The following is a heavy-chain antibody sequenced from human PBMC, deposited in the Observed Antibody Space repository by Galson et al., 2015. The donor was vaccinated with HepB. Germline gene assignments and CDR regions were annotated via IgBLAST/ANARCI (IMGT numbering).Heavy chain of an antibody. V-gene: IGHV3-33*01. CDR2: IWYDGSNK. J-gene: IGHJ4*02. Sequence: SLRLSCAASGFTFSSYGMHWVRQAPGKGLEWVAVIWYDGSNKYYADSVKGRFTISRDNSKNTLYLQMNSLRAEDTAVYYCARPGAYDYGDSYFDYWGQGTLVTVSS. CDR1: GFTFSSYG. CDR3: ARPGAYDYGDSYFDY. D-gene: IGHD4-17*01.